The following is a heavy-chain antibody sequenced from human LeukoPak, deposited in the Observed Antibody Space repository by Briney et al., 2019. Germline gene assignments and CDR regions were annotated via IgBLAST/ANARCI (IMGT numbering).Heavy chain of an antibody. CDR3: TRVNLGAATRFFDY. J-gene: IGHJ4*02. D-gene: IGHD1-26*01. V-gene: IGHV3-72*01. Sequence: PGGSLRLSCAASGFTFSDHYMDWVRQTPGKGLEWVGRIKNEANGYGSVYAASVTGRFVISRDDSKYSLYLQMNSLKTEDTAVYYCTRVNLGAATRFFDYWGQGTLVTASS. CDR2: IKNEANGYGS. CDR1: GFTFSDHY.